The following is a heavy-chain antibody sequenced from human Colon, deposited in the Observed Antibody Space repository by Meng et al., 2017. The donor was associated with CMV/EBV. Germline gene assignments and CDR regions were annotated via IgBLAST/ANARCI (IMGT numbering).Heavy chain of an antibody. V-gene: IGHV4-31*03. CDR3: ARVDDHSGYDSPGPLFDH. J-gene: IGHJ4*02. D-gene: IGHD5-12*01. CDR1: GASISSGGYF. Sequence: SETLSLTCTVSGASISSGGYFWSWIRQPPGKGLEWVGYIYHSGITDYNPSLKSRLNISMDPSKNQFSLRLTSVTAADTAVYYCARVDDHSGYDSPGPLFDHWGQGILVTVSS. CDR2: IYHSGIT.